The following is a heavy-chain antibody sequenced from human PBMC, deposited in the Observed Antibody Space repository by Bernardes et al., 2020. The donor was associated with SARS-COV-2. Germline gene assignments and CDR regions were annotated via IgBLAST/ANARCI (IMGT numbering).Heavy chain of an antibody. CDR3: AWGGTGTTGTTLAFDI. CDR1: GYSFTSYW. D-gene: IGHD1-1*01. Sequence: GESLKISCKGSGYSFTSYWIGWVRQMPGKGLEWMGIIYPCDSDTRYSPSFQGQVTISADKSISTAYLQWSSLKASDTAMYYCAWGGTGTTGTTLAFDIWGQGTMVTVSS. J-gene: IGHJ3*02. CDR2: IYPCDSDT. V-gene: IGHV5-51*01.